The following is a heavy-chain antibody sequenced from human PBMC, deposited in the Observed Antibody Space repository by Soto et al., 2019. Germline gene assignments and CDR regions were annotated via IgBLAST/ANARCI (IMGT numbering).Heavy chain of an antibody. CDR3: AKDTYYFDSSGYYVFDS. CDR1: GFTFSSYR. V-gene: IGHV3-30*18. D-gene: IGHD3-22*01. J-gene: IGHJ4*02. CDR2: ISYDGGNK. Sequence: GGSLRLSCAASGFTFSSYRIHWVRQAPGKGLEWVAVISYDGGNKHFADSVQGRFTISRDNSKITLYLQMNSLRAEDTVVYFCAKDTYYFDSSGYYVFDSWGQGTLVTVSS.